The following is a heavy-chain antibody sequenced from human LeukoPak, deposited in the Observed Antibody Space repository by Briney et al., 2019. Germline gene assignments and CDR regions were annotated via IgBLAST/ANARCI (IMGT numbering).Heavy chain of an antibody. CDR3: TNPYCSSTSCSSDAFGI. CDR2: LSGSGGSS. D-gene: IGHD2-2*01. J-gene: IGHJ3*02. V-gene: IGHV3-23*01. Sequence: GGSLRLSCAAYGLTFSSHAMSWVRQAPGKGLEWVSALSGSGGSSYFADSVKGRFTISRENSKNTLYLPMTSLRADDTAVYCCTNPYCSSTSCSSDAFGIWGQGTMVTVSP. CDR1: GLTFSSHA.